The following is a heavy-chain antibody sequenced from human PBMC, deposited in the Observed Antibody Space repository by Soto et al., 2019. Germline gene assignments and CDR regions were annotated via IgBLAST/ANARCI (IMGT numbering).Heavy chain of an antibody. CDR1: GYSISSGYY. CDR2: IYYSGST. J-gene: IGHJ4*02. D-gene: IGHD1-26*01. CDR3: ACSIVGPERVFDY. Sequence: SETLSLTCALPGYSISSGYYWGWIRQPPGKGLEWIGSIYYSGSTYYNPSLKSRVTISVDTSKNQFSLKLSSVTAADTAVYYCACSIVGPERVFDYWGQGTLVTVS. V-gene: IGHV4-38-2*01.